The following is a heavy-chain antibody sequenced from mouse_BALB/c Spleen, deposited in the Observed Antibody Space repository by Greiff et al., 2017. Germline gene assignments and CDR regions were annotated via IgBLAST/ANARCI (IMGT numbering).Heavy chain of an antibody. CDR2: IWAGGST. Sequence: QVQLKESGPGLVAPSQSLSITCTVSGFSLTSYGVHWVRQPPGKGLEWLGVIWAGGSTNYNSALMSRLSISKDNSKSQVFLKMNSLQTDDTAMYYCARDWTYWYFDVWGAGTTVTVSS. V-gene: IGHV2-9*02. J-gene: IGHJ1*01. CDR1: GFSLTSYG. CDR3: ARDWTYWYFDV.